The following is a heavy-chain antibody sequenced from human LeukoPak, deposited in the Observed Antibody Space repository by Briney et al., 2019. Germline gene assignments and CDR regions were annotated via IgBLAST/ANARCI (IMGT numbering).Heavy chain of an antibody. J-gene: IGHJ3*02. CDR2: INPNSGGT. V-gene: IGHV1-2*02. CDR3: ASGAGKNTGAFDI. D-gene: IGHD6-19*01. Sequence: ASVKVSCKASGYTFTGYYMHWVRQAPGQGLEWMGWINPNSGGTNYAQKFQGRVAMTRDTSISTAYMELSRLRSDDTAVYYCASGAGKNTGAFDIWGQGTMVTVSS. CDR1: GYTFTGYY.